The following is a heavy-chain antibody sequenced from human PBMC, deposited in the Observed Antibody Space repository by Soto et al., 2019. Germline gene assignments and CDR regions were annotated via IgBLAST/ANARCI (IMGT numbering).Heavy chain of an antibody. CDR1: GGSISSGGYY. J-gene: IGHJ6*02. CDR3: AGQLRIPDYYYYGMDV. Sequence: SATRSLACTVSGGSISSGGYYWTCIRQQPGKGLEWIGYIYYSGSTYYNPSLKSRVTISVDTSKNQFSLKLSSVTAADTAVYYCAGQLRIPDYYYYGMDVWGQGTTVTVS. CDR2: IYYSGST. V-gene: IGHV4-31*03. D-gene: IGHD2-2*01.